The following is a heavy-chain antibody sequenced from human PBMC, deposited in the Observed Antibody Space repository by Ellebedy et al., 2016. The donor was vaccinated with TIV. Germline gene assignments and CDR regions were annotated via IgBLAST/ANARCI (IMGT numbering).Heavy chain of an antibody. D-gene: IGHD6-13*01. J-gene: IGHJ3*02. CDR3: ARGINSAFDI. Sequence: LRLSCVISGDSVSSNGIAWNWIRQSPSRGLELPGRTYYRSKWYNDYAVSVRGRITISLDTSKNQFSLQLNYVTPEDTAVYYCARGINSAFDIWGQGTVVTVSS. CDR2: TYYRSKWYN. CDR1: GDSVSSNGIA. V-gene: IGHV6-1*01.